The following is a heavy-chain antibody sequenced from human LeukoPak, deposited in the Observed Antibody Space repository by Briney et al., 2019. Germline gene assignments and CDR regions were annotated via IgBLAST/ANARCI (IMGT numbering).Heavy chain of an antibody. Sequence: ASVKVSCKASGYTFTGYYMHWVRRAPGQGLEWMGWINPNSGGTNYAQKFQGRVTMTRDTSISTAYMELSRLRSDDTAVYYCATPRGPNCSGGSCYGGGFDYWGQGTLVTVSS. V-gene: IGHV1-2*02. J-gene: IGHJ4*02. CDR1: GYTFTGYY. D-gene: IGHD2-15*01. CDR2: INPNSGGT. CDR3: ATPRGPNCSGGSCYGGGFDY.